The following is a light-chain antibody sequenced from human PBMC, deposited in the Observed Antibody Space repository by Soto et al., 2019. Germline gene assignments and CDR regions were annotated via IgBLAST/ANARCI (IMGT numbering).Light chain of an antibody. Sequence: EIVLTQSPGTLSLSPGERATLSCRASQSVSSNYLGWYQQRPGQAPRLLIYAASSRATGIPARFSGSGSGTDFTLTISSLEPEDFAVYYCQQRYNSLTFGGGTKVDIK. CDR2: AAS. CDR3: QQRYNSLT. V-gene: IGKV3-20*01. J-gene: IGKJ4*01. CDR1: QSVSSNY.